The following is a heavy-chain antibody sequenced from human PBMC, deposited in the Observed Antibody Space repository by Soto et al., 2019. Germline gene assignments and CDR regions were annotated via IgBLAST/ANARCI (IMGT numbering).Heavy chain of an antibody. CDR3: ARVFPSYCGGDCAYVDS. CDR1: GGSVNSYY. D-gene: IGHD2-21*02. CDR2: IFYSGST. V-gene: IGHV4-59*02. Sequence: QVQLQESGPGLVRPSETLSLTCTVSGGSVNSYYWSWIRRTPGKGPGWIGYIFYSGSTNSNPSLKSRASMSVDMAKNQFSLRLSSLTAADTAVYSWARVFPSYCGGDCAYVDSWGQGTMVTVSS. J-gene: IGHJ4*02.